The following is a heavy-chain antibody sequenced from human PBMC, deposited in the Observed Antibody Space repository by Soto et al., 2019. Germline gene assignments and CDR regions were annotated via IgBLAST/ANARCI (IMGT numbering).Heavy chain of an antibody. CDR2: ISGSGGST. CDR1: GFTFSSYA. CDR3: AKRPYSGSYLYYFDY. V-gene: IGHV3-23*01. J-gene: IGHJ4*02. Sequence: GGSLRLSCAASGFTFSSYAMSWVRQAPGKGLEWVSAISGSGGSTYYADSVKGRFTISRDNSKNTLYLQMNSLRAEDTAVYYCAKRPYSGSYLYYFDYWGQGTLVTVSS. D-gene: IGHD1-26*01.